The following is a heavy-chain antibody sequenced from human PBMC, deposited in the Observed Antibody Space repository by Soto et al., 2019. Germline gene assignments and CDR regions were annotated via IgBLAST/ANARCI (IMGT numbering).Heavy chain of an antibody. D-gene: IGHD2-15*01. CDR2: IYPGDSDT. CDR1: GYSVTIYW. CDR3: ARAGYCSGGSCYSHYYYYYGMDV. Sequence: AALNISGKGSGYSVTIYWIGWVRQMPRKGLEWMGIIYPGDSDTRYSPSFQGQVTISADKSISTAYLQWSSLKASDTAMYYCARAGYCSGGSCYSHYYYYYGMDVWGQGTTVTVSS. J-gene: IGHJ6*02. V-gene: IGHV5-51*01.